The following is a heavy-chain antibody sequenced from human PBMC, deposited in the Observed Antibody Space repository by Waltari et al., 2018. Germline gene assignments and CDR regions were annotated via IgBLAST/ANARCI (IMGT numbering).Heavy chain of an antibody. Sequence: EVQLVESGGGLAQPGGSLRLSCAASGLSFSNYWMTWVRQASGKGPEWVANIKQDGSEKYYMDSVKGRFTISRDNAKNSLYLQMNNRRVEDTAVYYCTRGGRDSSWYWRDWGQGTLVTVSS. D-gene: IGHD6-13*01. J-gene: IGHJ4*02. CDR1: GLSFSNYW. CDR2: IKQDGSEK. V-gene: IGHV3-7*01. CDR3: TRGGRDSSWYWRD.